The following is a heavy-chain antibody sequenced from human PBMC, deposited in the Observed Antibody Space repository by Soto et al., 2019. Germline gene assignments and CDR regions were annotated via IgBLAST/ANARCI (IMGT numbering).Heavy chain of an antibody. J-gene: IGHJ3*02. CDR3: ARRSPSWAFDI. V-gene: IGHV3-23*01. Sequence: PGGSLRLSCAVSGFTFSNYAMNWVRQAPGKGLEWVSVVSGSGSSTYYADSVKGRFTISRDNSRNTLYLQMNSLRAEDTAVYYCARRSPSWAFDIWGQGTMVTVSS. CDR1: GFTFSNYA. CDR2: VSGSGSST. D-gene: IGHD2-15*01.